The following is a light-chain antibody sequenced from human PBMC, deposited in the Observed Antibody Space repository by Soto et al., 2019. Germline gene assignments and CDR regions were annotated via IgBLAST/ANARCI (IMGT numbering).Light chain of an antibody. Sequence: QSVLTQPPSASGTPGQRVTISCSGSSSNIGANPVNWYQQLPGTAPKLLIFSNNQRPSGVPGRFSGSKSGTSASLAISGLKSEDEAGYYCASWDDSLNGVVFGGGTKLTVL. CDR2: SNN. CDR3: ASWDDSLNGVV. CDR1: SSNIGANP. J-gene: IGLJ2*01. V-gene: IGLV1-44*01.